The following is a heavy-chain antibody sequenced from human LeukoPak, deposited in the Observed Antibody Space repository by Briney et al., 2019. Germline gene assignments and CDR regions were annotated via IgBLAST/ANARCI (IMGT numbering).Heavy chain of an antibody. CDR1: GFTFSNAW. CDR2: IKSKTDGGTT. J-gene: IGHJ4*02. Sequence: GGSLRLSCAASGFTFSNAWMSWVRQAPGKGLEWVGRIKSKTDGGTTDYAAPVKGRFTISRDDSKNTLYLQMNSLKTEDTAVYYCTTGGYCSGGSRYATPLPGYWGQGTLVTVSS. CDR3: TTGGYCSGGSRYATPLPGY. V-gene: IGHV3-15*01. D-gene: IGHD2-15*01.